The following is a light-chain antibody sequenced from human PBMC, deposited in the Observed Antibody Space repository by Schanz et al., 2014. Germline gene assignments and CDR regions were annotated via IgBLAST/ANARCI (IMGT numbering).Light chain of an antibody. Sequence: EIVLTQSPATLSLSPGERATLSCRASQSVSSYLAWYQQKPGQAPRLLIYDASNRATGIPARFSGSGSGTDFTLTISSLEPEDVAVYYCQQCYGAPLTFGGGTKVDIK. J-gene: IGKJ4*01. CDR1: QSVSSY. V-gene: IGKV3-11*01. CDR3: QQCYGAPLT. CDR2: DAS.